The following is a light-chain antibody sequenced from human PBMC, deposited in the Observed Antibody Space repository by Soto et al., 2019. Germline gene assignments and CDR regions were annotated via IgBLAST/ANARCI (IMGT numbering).Light chain of an antibody. CDR3: SSYTSGSNYV. Sequence: QSVLTQPASVSGSPGQSITISCTGTSSDVGGYNYVSWYQQHPGKAPKLIIYEVSNRPSEISNRFSGSKSGNTASLTISGLQAEDEADYYCSSYTSGSNYVFGNGTKLTVL. V-gene: IGLV2-14*01. CDR1: SSDVGGYNY. CDR2: EVS. J-gene: IGLJ1*01.